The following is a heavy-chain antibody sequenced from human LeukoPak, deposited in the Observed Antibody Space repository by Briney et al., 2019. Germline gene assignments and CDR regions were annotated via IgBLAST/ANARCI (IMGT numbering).Heavy chain of an antibody. D-gene: IGHD3-9*01. CDR1: GFTFSSYA. CDR2: ISGSGGST. Sequence: GSLRLSCAASGFTFSSYAMSWVRQAPGKGLGWVSAISGSGGSTYYADSVKGRFTISRDNSKNTLYLQMNSLRAEDTAVYYCASGPYYDILTGYYRYWGQGTLVTVSS. V-gene: IGHV3-23*01. J-gene: IGHJ4*02. CDR3: ASGPYYDILTGYYRY.